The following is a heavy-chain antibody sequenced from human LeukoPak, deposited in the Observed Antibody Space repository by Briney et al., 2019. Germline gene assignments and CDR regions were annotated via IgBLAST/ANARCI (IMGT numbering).Heavy chain of an antibody. V-gene: IGHV3-23*01. CDR1: GFTFSSDA. Sequence: GGSLRLSCIGTGFTFSSDAMGWVRQAPGKGLEWVSGISGSGGGTYYADSVKGRFTISRDNAKNSLYLQMNSLRDEDTAVYYCAREEWYYYDSSGYYYGSLLIWGQGTLVTVSS. D-gene: IGHD3-22*01. CDR2: ISGSGGGT. J-gene: IGHJ4*02. CDR3: AREEWYYYDSSGYYYGSLLI.